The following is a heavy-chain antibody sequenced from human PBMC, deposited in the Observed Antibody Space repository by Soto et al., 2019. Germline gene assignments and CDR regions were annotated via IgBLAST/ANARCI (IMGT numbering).Heavy chain of an antibody. Sequence: EVQLVESGGGLVKPGGSLRLSCAVSGFTFISHTLNWVRQAPGKGLEWVSSISGSGSPYYADSVKGRITISRDNAQNSLYLQTSSLRAEDTAVYYCSREVQPVFRREYDYWGQGTLVTVSS. CDR1: GFTFISHT. CDR2: ISGSGSP. J-gene: IGHJ4*02. V-gene: IGHV3-21*04. CDR3: SREVQPVFRREYDY.